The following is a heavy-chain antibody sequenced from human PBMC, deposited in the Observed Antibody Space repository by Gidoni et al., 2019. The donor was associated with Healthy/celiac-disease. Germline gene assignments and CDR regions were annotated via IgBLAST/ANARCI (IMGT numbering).Heavy chain of an antibody. Sequence: QVQLVQSGAEVKKPGASVTVSCKAAGYTFTSSHIQWVRQAPGQGHEWMGIINPSGGSTSYAQKFQGRVTMTRDTSTSTVYMELSSLRSEDTAVYYCAREHSSSWYGLGVSDYYYYGMDVWGQGTTVTVSS. J-gene: IGHJ6*02. D-gene: IGHD6-13*01. CDR3: AREHSSSWYGLGVSDYYYYGMDV. CDR2: INPSGGST. CDR1: GYTFTSSH. V-gene: IGHV1-46*03.